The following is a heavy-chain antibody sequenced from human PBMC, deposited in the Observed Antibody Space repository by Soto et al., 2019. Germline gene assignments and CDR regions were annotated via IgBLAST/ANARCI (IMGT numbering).Heavy chain of an antibody. Sequence: PGCCMEICRAASGFIVRTYAMHGVFKPPGKGLEWVAVISYDGNTKDYADSVKGRFTISRDNSKNTVYLQMSSLRTEDTAVYYCARPGSGYDVLTGRYFYYSHTVDVWGQGTTVTV. J-gene: IGHJ6*02. CDR1: GFIVRTYA. D-gene: IGHD3-9*01. CDR2: ISYDGNTK. CDR3: ARPGSGYDVLTGRYFYYSHTVDV. V-gene: IGHV3-30-3*01.